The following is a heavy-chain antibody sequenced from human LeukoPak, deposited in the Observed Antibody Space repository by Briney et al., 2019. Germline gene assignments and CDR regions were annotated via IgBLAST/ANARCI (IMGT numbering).Heavy chain of an antibody. CDR1: GGTFSSYA. CDR3: ASTYYYDSSGYYRAEYFQH. V-gene: IGHV1-69*13. J-gene: IGHJ1*01. D-gene: IGHD3-22*01. Sequence: GASVNVSCKASGGTFSSYAISWVRQAPGQGLEWMGGIIPIFGTANYAQKFQGRVTITADESTSTAYMELSSLRSEDTAVYYCASTYYYDSSGYYRAEYFQHWGQGTLVTVSS. CDR2: IIPIFGTA.